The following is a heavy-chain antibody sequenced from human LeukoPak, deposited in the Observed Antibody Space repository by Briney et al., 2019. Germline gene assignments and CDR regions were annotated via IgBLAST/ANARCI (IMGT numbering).Heavy chain of an antibody. V-gene: IGHV1-69*13. CDR1: GGTFSSYA. J-gene: IGHJ4*02. CDR2: IIPIFGTA. CDR3: ARDTGTTIFDY. D-gene: IGHD1-1*01. Sequence: SVTVSCKASGGTFSSYAISWVRQAPGQGLEWMGGIIPIFGTANYAQKFQGRVTTTADESTSTAYMELSSLRSEDTAAYYCARDTGTTIFDYWGQGTLVTVSS.